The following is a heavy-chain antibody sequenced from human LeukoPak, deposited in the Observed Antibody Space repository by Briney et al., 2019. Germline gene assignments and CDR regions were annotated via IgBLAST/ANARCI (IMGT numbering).Heavy chain of an antibody. J-gene: IGHJ4*02. V-gene: IGHV1-69*13. CDR3: ARSYSGSYSTPFFFDY. D-gene: IGHD1-26*01. CDR2: IIPIFGTA. Sequence: GASVKVSCKASGGTFSSYAISWVRQAPGQGLEWMGGIIPIFGTANYAQKFQGRVTITADESTSTAYMELSSLRSEGTAVYYCARSYSGSYSTPFFFDYWGQGTLVTVSS. CDR1: GGTFSSYA.